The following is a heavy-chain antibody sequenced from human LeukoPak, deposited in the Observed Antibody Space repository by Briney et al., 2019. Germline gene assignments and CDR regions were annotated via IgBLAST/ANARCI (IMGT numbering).Heavy chain of an antibody. CDR2: SNSDESST. Sequence: GGSLRLSCAASGFTFSSYWMHWVRQAPGKGLVWVSRSNSDESSTNYADSVKGRFTISRDNAKNTLYLQMNSLRAEDTAVYYCARGGDYPFDYWSQGTLVTVSS. V-gene: IGHV3-74*01. D-gene: IGHD4-17*01. CDR1: GFTFSSYW. CDR3: ARGGDYPFDY. J-gene: IGHJ4*02.